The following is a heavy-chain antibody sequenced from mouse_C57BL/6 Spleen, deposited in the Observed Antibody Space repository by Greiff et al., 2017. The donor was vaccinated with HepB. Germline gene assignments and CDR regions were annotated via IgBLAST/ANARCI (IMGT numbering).Heavy chain of an antibody. Sequence: EVQGVESGGGLVKPGGSLKLSCAASGFTFSDYGMHWVRQAPEKGLEWVAYISSGSSTIYYADTVKGRFTISRDNAKNTLFLQMTSLRSEDTAMYYCARLGSFYGPGYFDVWGTGTTVTVSS. D-gene: IGHD1-2*01. CDR3: ARLGSFYGPGYFDV. J-gene: IGHJ1*03. CDR2: ISSGSSTI. CDR1: GFTFSDYG. V-gene: IGHV5-17*01.